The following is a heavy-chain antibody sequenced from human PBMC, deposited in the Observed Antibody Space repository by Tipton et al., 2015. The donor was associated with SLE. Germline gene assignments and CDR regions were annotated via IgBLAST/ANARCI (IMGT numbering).Heavy chain of an antibody. V-gene: IGHV4-34*01. Sequence: TLSLTCAVYGGSFSGYYWSWIRQPPGKGLEWIGEINHSGSTNYNPSLKSRVTISVDTSKNHFSLKLSSVTAADTAVYYCARRSSTSPDAFDIWGQGTMVTVSS. D-gene: IGHD2-2*01. J-gene: IGHJ3*02. CDR3: ARRSSTSPDAFDI. CDR2: INHSGST. CDR1: GGSFSGYY.